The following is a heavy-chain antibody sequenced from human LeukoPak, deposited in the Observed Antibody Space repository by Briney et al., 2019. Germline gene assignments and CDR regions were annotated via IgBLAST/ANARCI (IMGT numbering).Heavy chain of an antibody. Sequence: GAFVKASCKASGYPFPSYDINGVQQATGQGLEWMGWMNPNSGNTGYAQKFQGRVTMTRNTSISTDYMELSSLRSEDTAVYYCARGRVAGIDYWGQGTLVTVSS. CDR1: GYPFPSYD. CDR3: ARGRVAGIDY. CDR2: MNPNSGNT. J-gene: IGHJ4*02. D-gene: IGHD3-10*01. V-gene: IGHV1-8*01.